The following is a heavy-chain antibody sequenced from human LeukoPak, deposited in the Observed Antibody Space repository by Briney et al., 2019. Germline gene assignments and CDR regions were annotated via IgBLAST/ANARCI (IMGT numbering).Heavy chain of an antibody. CDR3: AKVNFGGTYAFDI. Sequence: PGGSLRLSCAASGFTFSSYGMNWVRQAPGKGLEWVSAVSGSGDSTYYADSVKGRFTISRGNSKNTLYLQMNSLRAEDTAMYYCAKVNFGGTYAFDIWGQGTMVTVFS. D-gene: IGHD3-10*01. CDR2: VSGSGDST. V-gene: IGHV3-23*01. CDR1: GFTFSSYG. J-gene: IGHJ3*02.